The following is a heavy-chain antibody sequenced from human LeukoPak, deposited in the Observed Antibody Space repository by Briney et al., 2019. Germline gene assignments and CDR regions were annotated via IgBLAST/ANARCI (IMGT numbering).Heavy chain of an antibody. D-gene: IGHD3-22*01. V-gene: IGHV1-8*01. CDR2: MNPNSGNT. CDR3: ARGGAINYYDSSGLLGY. CDR1: GYTFTSYD. Sequence: ASVKVSCKASGYTFTSYDINWVRQATGQGLEWMGWMNPNSGNTGYAQKFQGRVTMTRNTSISTAYMELSSLRSEDTAVYYCARGGAINYYDSSGLLGYWGQGTLVTVSS. J-gene: IGHJ4*02.